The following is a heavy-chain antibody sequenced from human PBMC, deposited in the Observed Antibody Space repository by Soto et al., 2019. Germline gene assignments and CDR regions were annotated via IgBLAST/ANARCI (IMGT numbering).Heavy chain of an antibody. V-gene: IGHV3-66*01. CDR1: GFTVSSNY. J-gene: IGHJ4*02. Sequence: EVQLVESGGGLVQPGGSLRLSCAASGFTVSSNYMSWVRQAPGKGLEWVSVIYSGGSTYYADSVKGRFTISRDNSKNTLYLQMNSLRAEDTAVDYCASEVYCSGCSCYPYWGQGTLVTVSS. CDR2: IYSGGST. CDR3: ASEVYCSGCSCYPY. D-gene: IGHD2-15*01.